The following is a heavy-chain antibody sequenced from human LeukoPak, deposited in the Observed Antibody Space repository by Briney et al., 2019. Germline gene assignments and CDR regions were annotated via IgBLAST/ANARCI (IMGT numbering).Heavy chain of an antibody. D-gene: IGHD4-17*01. J-gene: IGHJ4*02. CDR1: GYTFTSYG. CDR2: ISAYNGNT. CDR3: ARAPPVTTLKVFDY. Sequence: ASVKVSCKASGYTFTSYGISWVRQAPGRGLEWMGWISAYNGNTNYARKLQGRVTMTTDTSTSTAYMELRSLRSDDTAVYYCARAPPVTTLKVFDYWGQGTLVTVSS. V-gene: IGHV1-18*01.